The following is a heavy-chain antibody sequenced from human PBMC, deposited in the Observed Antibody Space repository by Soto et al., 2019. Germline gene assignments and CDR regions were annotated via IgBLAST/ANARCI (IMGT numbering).Heavy chain of an antibody. V-gene: IGHV5-51*01. CDR1: GYSFTSYW. CDR3: ATPYGSGSYYNNELDY. CDR2: IYPGDSDT. J-gene: IGHJ4*02. D-gene: IGHD3-10*01. Sequence: GESLKISCKGSGYSFTSYWIGWVRQMPGKGLEWMGIIYPGDSDTRYGPSFQGQVTISADKSISTAYLQWSSLKAAETAMYYCATPYGSGSYYNNELDYWGQGTLVTVSS.